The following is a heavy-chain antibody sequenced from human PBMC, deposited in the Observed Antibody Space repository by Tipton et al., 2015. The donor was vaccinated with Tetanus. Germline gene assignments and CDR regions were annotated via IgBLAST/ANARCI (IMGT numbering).Heavy chain of an antibody. D-gene: IGHD1-14*01. CDR3: EAQRTSEDF. CDR1: GFTFSHFA. J-gene: IGHJ4*02. CDR2: LSHDGGNI. Sequence: SLRLSCVASGFTFSHFAVSWVRRAPGRGREWVSSLSHDGGNIYYADFARGRFTISRDNFKNTLFLQMDDLRAEDTAIYYCEAQRTSEDFWGQGTLVPASS. V-gene: IGHV3-23*01.